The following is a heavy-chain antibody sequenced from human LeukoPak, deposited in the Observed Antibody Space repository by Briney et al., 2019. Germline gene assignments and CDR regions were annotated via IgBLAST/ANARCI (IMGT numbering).Heavy chain of an antibody. CDR1: GFTFSSYA. Sequence: GGSLRLSCAASGFTFSSYAMHWVRQAPGKGLEWVAVISYDGSNKYYADSVKGRFTISRDNSKNTLYLQMNSLRAEDTAVYYCARVDIVVVPAAVDAFDIWGQGTMVTVSS. V-gene: IGHV3-30-3*01. J-gene: IGHJ3*02. CDR2: ISYDGSNK. D-gene: IGHD2-2*01. CDR3: ARVDIVVVPAAVDAFDI.